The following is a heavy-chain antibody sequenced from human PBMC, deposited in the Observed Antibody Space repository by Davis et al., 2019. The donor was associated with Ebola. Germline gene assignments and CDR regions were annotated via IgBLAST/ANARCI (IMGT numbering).Heavy chain of an antibody. D-gene: IGHD5-12*01. J-gene: IGHJ6*02. CDR2: IYYSGAT. Sequence: MPSETLSLTCTVSGGSISSRSYYWGWIRQPPGKGLEWIGSIYYSGATYYNPSLKSRVTISVDTSKNQFSLKLSSVTAADTAVYYCAREPFVNSGYGYGMDVWGQGTTVTVSS. CDR1: GGSISSRSYY. CDR3: AREPFVNSGYGYGMDV. V-gene: IGHV4-39*02.